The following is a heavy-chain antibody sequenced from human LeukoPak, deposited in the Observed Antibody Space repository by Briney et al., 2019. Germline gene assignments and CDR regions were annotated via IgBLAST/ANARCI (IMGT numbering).Heavy chain of an antibody. CDR2: ISGPTDSP. Sequence: TGGPLRFSGVASGFTLSSNGMRGGAQGPGKGWKGGSAISGPTDSPSYAASVNRRFTISSDNSTNTLYLQMNSLRAEDTAIYYCAKRNSSVWAPFWYWGQGTLVTVSS. J-gene: IGHJ4*02. CDR1: GFTLSSNG. CDR3: AKRNSSVWAPFWY. D-gene: IGHD6-19*01. V-gene: IGHV3-23*01.